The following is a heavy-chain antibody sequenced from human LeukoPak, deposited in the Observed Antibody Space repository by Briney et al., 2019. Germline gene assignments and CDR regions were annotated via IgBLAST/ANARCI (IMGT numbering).Heavy chain of an antibody. J-gene: IGHJ4*02. D-gene: IGHD1-20*01. CDR3: ARLLVYNSGGEAFDH. V-gene: IGHV3-7*01. Sequence: GGSLSLSCAASGFTFSSYSMNWVRQAPGKGLEWVANIKQDGSEKYYVDSVKGRFTISRDNAKNSLYLQMNSLRAGDTAVYYCARLLVYNSGGEAFDHWGQGTLVTVSS. CDR1: GFTFSSYS. CDR2: IKQDGSEK.